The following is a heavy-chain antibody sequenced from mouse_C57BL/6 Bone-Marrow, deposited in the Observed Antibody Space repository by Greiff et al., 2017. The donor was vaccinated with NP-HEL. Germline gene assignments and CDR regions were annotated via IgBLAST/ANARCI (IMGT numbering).Heavy chain of an antibody. CDR1: GFTFSDYY. Sequence: EVKLVESGGGLVQPGGSLKLSCAASGFTFSDYYMYWVRQTPEKRLEWVAYISNGGGSTYYPDTVKGRFTISRDNAKNTLYLQMSRLKSEDTAMYYCAREGGLRRRPDWYFDVWGTGTTVTVSS. D-gene: IGHD2-4*01. J-gene: IGHJ1*03. V-gene: IGHV5-12*01. CDR2: ISNGGGST. CDR3: AREGGLRRRPDWYFDV.